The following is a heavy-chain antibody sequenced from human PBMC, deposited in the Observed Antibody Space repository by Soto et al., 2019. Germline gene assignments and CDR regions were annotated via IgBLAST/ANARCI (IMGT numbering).Heavy chain of an antibody. V-gene: IGHV1-2*02. D-gene: IGHD3-9*01. Sequence: QVQLVQSGAEVKKPGASVKVSCEASGYSFIDYYIHWVRQAPGQGFEWMGRISPKSAGTDYAKKVEDSVTLTWDTSLNTAYLELSSLKSDDTAVYYCARPPGYISDWYYFDLWGQGTRVTVSS. CDR1: GYSFIDYY. CDR2: ISPKSAGT. CDR3: ARPPGYISDWYYFDL. J-gene: IGHJ4*02.